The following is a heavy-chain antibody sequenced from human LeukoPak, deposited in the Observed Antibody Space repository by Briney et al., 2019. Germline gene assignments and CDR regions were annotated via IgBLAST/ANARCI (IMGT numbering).Heavy chain of an antibody. V-gene: IGHV4-59*01. CDR2: IFYRGST. J-gene: IGHJ4*02. CDR3: AGTTGRYFEY. CDR1: GDSINPYY. D-gene: IGHD1-26*01. Sequence: SETLSFTCTVSGDSINPYYWSWIRQPPGEGLEWIGYIFYRGSTNYNAALKSRVAISLDTSKNQFSLKLNSVSAADTAVYYCAGTTGRYFEYWGQGILVTVSS.